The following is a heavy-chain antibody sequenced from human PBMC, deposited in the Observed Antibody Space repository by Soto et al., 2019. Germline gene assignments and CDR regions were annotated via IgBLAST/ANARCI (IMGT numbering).Heavy chain of an antibody. CDR2: IYYSGST. D-gene: IGHD2-21*01. J-gene: IGHJ4*02. Sequence: SETLSLTCTVSGGSISSYYWSWIRQPPGKGLEWIGYIYYSGSTNYNPSLKSRVTISVDTSKNQFSLKLSSVTAADTAVYYCSRSPFRPPHIYYFNYWGRGTLVTVSS. CDR3: SRSPFRPPHIYYFNY. CDR1: GGSISSYY. V-gene: IGHV4-59*08.